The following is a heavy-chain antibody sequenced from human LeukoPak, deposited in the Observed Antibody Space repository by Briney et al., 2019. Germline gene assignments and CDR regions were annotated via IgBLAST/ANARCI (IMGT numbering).Heavy chain of an antibody. CDR2: INQDGSEK. J-gene: IGHJ4*02. CDR3: ASRSSVAASAPG. V-gene: IGHV3-7*01. D-gene: IGHD2-15*01. Sequence: GGSLRLSCAASGFTFSNAWMSWVRQAPGKGLEWVANINQDGSEKYYVDSVKGRFTISRDNAKNSLYLQMSSLRAEDTALYYCASRSSVAASAPGWGQGTLVTVSS. CDR1: GFTFSNAW.